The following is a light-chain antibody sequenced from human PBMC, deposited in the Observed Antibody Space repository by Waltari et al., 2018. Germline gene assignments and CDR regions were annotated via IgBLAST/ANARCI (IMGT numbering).Light chain of an antibody. V-gene: IGKV1-9*01. Sequence: DIQMTKSPSFLSASVGDGGTITCRASHAISSYLSWYQQKPGRAPNLLIYAASTLQSGLPSGFSGSGSGTEFTLTISSLQPEDFATYYCQQLDSFPITFGQGTRLEIK. CDR1: HAISSY. CDR3: QQLDSFPIT. CDR2: AAS. J-gene: IGKJ5*01.